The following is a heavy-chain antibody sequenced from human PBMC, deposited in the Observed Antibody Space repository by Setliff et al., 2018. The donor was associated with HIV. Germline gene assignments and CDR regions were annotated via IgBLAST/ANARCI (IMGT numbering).Heavy chain of an antibody. V-gene: IGHV4-30-4*08. CDR1: GDSIISGDYY. Sequence: ASETLSLTCTVSGDSIISGDYYWSWIRQSPGKGLEWIGHIHYKGNIDYNASLKSRLAISSDTSKNQFSLNLSSVIAADTAIYSCARFTVVVFGAGEPSWFDPWGQGILVTVSS. J-gene: IGHJ5*02. CDR3: ARFTVVVFGAGEPSWFDP. CDR2: IHYKGNI. D-gene: IGHD2-15*01.